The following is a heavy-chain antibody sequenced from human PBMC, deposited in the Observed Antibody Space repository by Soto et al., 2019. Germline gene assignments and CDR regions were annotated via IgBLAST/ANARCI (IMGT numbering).Heavy chain of an antibody. CDR2: IYHSGST. CDR1: GGSISSCGYS. Sequence: PSETLSLTCAVSGGSISSCGYSWSWIRQPPGKGLEWIGYIYHSGSTYYNPSLKSRVTISVDRSKNQFSLKLSSVTAADTAVYYCARVHDYEAWIDPWGQGTLVTVSS. J-gene: IGHJ5*02. D-gene: IGHD4-17*01. CDR3: ARVHDYEAWIDP. V-gene: IGHV4-30-2*01.